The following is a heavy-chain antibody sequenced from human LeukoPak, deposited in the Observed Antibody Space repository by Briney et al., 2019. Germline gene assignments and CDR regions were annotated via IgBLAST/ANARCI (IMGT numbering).Heavy chain of an antibody. CDR1: GGSFSGYY. Sequence: SETLSLTCAVYGGSFSGYYWSWVRQPAGKGREWIGEINDSGRTNYNPSLKSRVTISVDTSKNQFSLKLSSVTAADTAVYYCASFSGSYVYNWFDPWGQGTLVTVSS. CDR3: ASFSGSYVYNWFDP. J-gene: IGHJ5*02. D-gene: IGHD1-26*01. CDR2: INDSGRT. V-gene: IGHV4-34*01.